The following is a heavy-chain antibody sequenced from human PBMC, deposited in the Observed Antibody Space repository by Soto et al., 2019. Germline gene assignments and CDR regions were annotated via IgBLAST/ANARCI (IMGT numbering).Heavy chain of an antibody. D-gene: IGHD2-2*01. J-gene: IGHJ5*02. CDR2: ISGYNGDI. CDR3: ARDVGDLRLCSTTSCCLAA. Sequence: QAQMVQSGAEVKKPGASVKVSCRTSGYTFTTYGVSWVRQAPGQGLEWMGWISGYNGDITYAERLQGRLTMTTDTSTSTAYRELRSRRSEVTAMYYCARDVGDLRLCSTTSCCLAAWGKGTLVTVSS. CDR1: GYTFTTYG. V-gene: IGHV1-18*01.